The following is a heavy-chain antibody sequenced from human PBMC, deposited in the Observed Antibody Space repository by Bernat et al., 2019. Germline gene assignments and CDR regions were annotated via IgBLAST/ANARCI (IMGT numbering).Heavy chain of an antibody. CDR2: ISSSGSTI. Sequence: EVQLVESGGGLVQPGGSLRLSCAASGFTFSSYEMNWVRQAPGKGLEWVSYISSSGSTIYYADSVKGRFTISRDNAKISLYLQMNSLRAEDTAVYYCASGVVVVTANPPDAFDIWGQGTMVTVSS. J-gene: IGHJ3*02. D-gene: IGHD2-21*02. CDR1: GFTFSSYE. CDR3: ASGVVVVTANPPDAFDI. V-gene: IGHV3-48*03.